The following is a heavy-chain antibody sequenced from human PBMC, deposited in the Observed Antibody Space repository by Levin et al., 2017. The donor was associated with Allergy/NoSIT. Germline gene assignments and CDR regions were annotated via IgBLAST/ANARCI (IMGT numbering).Heavy chain of an antibody. CDR3: ARTKYSSSSDWFDA. CDR2: INPSGGSA. V-gene: IGHV1-46*01. J-gene: IGHJ5*02. Sequence: GESLKISCKASGYTFTNYHLHWVRQAPGRGPEWMAGINPSGGSASYAQKFQGRVTLTSDTYTSTVYMELSSLRSEDTAVYYCARTKYSSSSDWFDAWGQGTPVIVSS. D-gene: IGHD6-6*01. CDR1: GYTFTNYH.